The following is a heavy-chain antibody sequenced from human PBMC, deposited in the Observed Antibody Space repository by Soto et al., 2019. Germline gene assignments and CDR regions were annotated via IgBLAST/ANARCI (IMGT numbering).Heavy chain of an antibody. V-gene: IGHV3-11*01. CDR3: ARNTKSAAGADYYGLDV. J-gene: IGHJ6*02. Sequence: QGQLVESGGDLVRPGGSLRLSCATSGFTFGDRYMSWIRQAPGKGLEWVSYISSSGFTIYYADSVKGRFTISRDNANDSLNLQMNSLRAEDTAVYYCARNTKSAAGADYYGLDVWGHGTTVIVSS. D-gene: IGHD4-17*01. CDR1: GFTFGDRY. CDR2: ISSSGFTI.